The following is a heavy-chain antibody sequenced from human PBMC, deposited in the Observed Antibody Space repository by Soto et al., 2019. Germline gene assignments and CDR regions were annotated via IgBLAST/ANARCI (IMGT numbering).Heavy chain of an antibody. D-gene: IGHD2-2*01. CDR3: ARLADCSSTSRSTPTFDY. J-gene: IGHJ4*02. Sequence: QLQLQESGPGLVKPSETLSLTCTVSGGSISSSSYYWGWIRQPPGKGLEWIGSIYYSGSTYYNPSLKSRVTIPVDPSKNQFSLKLSSVTAADTAVYYCARLADCSSTSRSTPTFDYWGQGTLVTVSS. CDR1: GGSISSSSYY. CDR2: IYYSGST. V-gene: IGHV4-39*01.